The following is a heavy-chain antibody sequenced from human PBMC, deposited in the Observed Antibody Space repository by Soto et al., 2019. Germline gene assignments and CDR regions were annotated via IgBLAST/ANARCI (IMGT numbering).Heavy chain of an antibody. V-gene: IGHV6-1*01. Sequence: PSEPLSLTCSISGDSVSINSAAWNWISQSPSRCLEWLGRTYYRSKWYNDYAVSVKSRITINPDTSKNQFSLQLNSVTPEDTAVYYCARVRGYDQNYYYYGMDVWGQGTTVTVSS. J-gene: IGHJ6*02. D-gene: IGHD5-12*01. CDR1: GDSVSINSAA. CDR2: TYYRSKWYN. CDR3: ARVRGYDQNYYYYGMDV.